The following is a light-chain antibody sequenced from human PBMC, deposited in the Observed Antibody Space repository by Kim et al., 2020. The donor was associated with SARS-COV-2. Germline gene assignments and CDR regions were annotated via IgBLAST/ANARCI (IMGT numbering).Light chain of an antibody. V-gene: IGKV1-27*01. CDR1: QGISNY. Sequence: ASVGDEVTITCRASQGISNYLAWYQQKPGKAPKLLIYATSTLQSGVPSRFHGSRSGTDFTLIITRLQPEDVATYYCQKYDSAPWTFGQGTKVEVK. CDR3: QKYDSAPWT. CDR2: ATS. J-gene: IGKJ1*01.